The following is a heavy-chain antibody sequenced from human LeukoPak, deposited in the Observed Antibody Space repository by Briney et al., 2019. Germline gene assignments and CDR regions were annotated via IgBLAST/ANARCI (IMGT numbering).Heavy chain of an antibody. CDR2: INSGGDTM. Sequence: GRSLRLSCAASGFTFSSFEMYWVRQAPGKGLEWVSYINSGGDTMYYADSVKGRFTISRDNAKNSLYLQMNSLGAEDTAVYYCARDRGSSGSFPIWGQGTMVTVSS. J-gene: IGHJ3*02. CDR1: GFTFSSFE. V-gene: IGHV3-48*03. D-gene: IGHD1-26*01. CDR3: ARDRGSSGSFPI.